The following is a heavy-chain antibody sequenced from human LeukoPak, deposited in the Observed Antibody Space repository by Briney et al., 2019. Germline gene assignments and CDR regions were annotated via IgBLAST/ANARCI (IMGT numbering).Heavy chain of an antibody. CDR1: GGSISSRSYY. D-gene: IGHD2-2*02. CDR3: ARVRRGDIVVVPAAIYLDYFDY. CDR2: IYYSGST. Sequence: PSETLSLTCTVSGGSISSRSYYWGWIRQPPGKGLEWIGSIYYSGSTYYNPSLKSRVTISVDTSKSQFSLKLSSVTAADTAVYYCARVRRGDIVVVPAAIYLDYFDYWGQGTLVTVSS. J-gene: IGHJ4*02. V-gene: IGHV4-39*07.